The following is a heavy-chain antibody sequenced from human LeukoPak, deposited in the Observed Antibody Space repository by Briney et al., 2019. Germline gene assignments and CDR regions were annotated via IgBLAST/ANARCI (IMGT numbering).Heavy chain of an antibody. CDR1: GFTFSSYS. Sequence: GGSLRLSCAASGFTFSSYSMNWVRQAPGKGLEWVSSISSSSSYIYYADSVKGRFTISRDNAKNSLYLQMNSLRAEDTAVYYCARVSVEVGGAFDIWGQGTMVTVSS. J-gene: IGHJ3*02. D-gene: IGHD3-16*01. V-gene: IGHV3-21*01. CDR3: ARVSVEVGGAFDI. CDR2: ISSSSSYI.